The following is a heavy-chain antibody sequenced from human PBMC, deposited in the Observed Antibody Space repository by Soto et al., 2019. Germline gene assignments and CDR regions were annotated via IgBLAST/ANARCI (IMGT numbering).Heavy chain of an antibody. CDR1: GFTFSDYY. V-gene: IGHV1-2*04. Sequence: QVQLVQSGAEVKKPGASVKVSCKASGFTFSDYYIHCLRQAPGQGPERMGLINTDSGGTRFAQKIQGWVTMTRDPSINTASMELSRLRFNDTAVYSCARDLTGTGYDAFDIWGQGTMGTVSS. J-gene: IGHJ3*02. D-gene: IGHD1-1*01. CDR2: INTDSGGT. CDR3: ARDLTGTGYDAFDI.